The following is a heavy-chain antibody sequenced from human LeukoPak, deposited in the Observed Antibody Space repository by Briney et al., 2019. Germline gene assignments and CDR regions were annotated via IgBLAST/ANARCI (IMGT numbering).Heavy chain of an antibody. CDR1: GYTFTSYD. V-gene: IGHV1-8*01. Sequence: ASVKVSCKASGYTFTSYDINWVRQATGQGLEWMGWMNPNSGNTGYAQKLQGRVTMTRNTSISTAYMELSSLRSEDTAVYYCARVYSYGYYYYYMDVWGKGTTVTVSS. CDR2: MNPNSGNT. CDR3: ARVYSYGYYYYYMDV. J-gene: IGHJ6*03. D-gene: IGHD5-18*01.